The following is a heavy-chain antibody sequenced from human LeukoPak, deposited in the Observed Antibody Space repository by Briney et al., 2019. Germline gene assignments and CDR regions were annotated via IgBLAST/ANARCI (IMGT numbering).Heavy chain of an antibody. J-gene: IGHJ4*02. Sequence: ASVKVSRKASGYSFTNYYIYWVRQAPGQGLEWMGIINPSGGSTSYAQKFQGRVTMTRDTSTSTVYMELSSLRSEDTAVYYCARGPYVDIVATLDYWGQGTLVTVSS. CDR2: INPSGGST. V-gene: IGHV1-46*01. D-gene: IGHD5-12*01. CDR1: GYSFTNYY. CDR3: ARGPYVDIVATLDY.